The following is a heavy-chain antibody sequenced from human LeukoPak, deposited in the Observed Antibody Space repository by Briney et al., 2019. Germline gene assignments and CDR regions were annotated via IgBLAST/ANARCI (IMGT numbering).Heavy chain of an antibody. CDR3: ARAKKWLRFPSAGDKYYFDY. CDR2: INHSGST. CDR1: GDSLNTYY. J-gene: IGHJ4*02. Sequence: SETLSLTCTVSGDSLNTYYWSWIRQPPGKGLEWIGEINHSGSTNYNPSLKSRVTISVDTSKNQFSLKLSSVTAADTAVYYCARAKKWLRFPSAGDKYYFDYWGQGTLVTVSS. V-gene: IGHV4-34*01. D-gene: IGHD5-12*01.